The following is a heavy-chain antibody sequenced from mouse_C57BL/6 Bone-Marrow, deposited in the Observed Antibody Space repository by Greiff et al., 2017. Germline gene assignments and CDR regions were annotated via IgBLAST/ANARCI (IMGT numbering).Heavy chain of an antibody. J-gene: IGHJ2*01. D-gene: IGHD4-1*01. CDR1: GYTFTDYY. CDR3: ARVGWDGDY. Sequence: QVQLQQSGAELVRPGASVKLSCKASGYTFTDYYINWVKQRPGQGLEWIARIYPGSGNTYYNEKFKGKATLTAEKSSSTAYMQLSSLTSEDSAVYFCARVGWDGDYWGQGTTLTVSS. V-gene: IGHV1-76*01. CDR2: IYPGSGNT.